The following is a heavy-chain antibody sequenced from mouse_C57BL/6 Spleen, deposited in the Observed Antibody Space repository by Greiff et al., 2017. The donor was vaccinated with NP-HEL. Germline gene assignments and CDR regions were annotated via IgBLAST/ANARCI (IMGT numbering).Heavy chain of an antibody. CDR3: ARHGYDWYFAV. D-gene: IGHD2-2*01. CDR1: GFTFSSYG. V-gene: IGHV5-6*01. Sequence: EVQGVESGGDLVKPGGSLKLSCAASGFTFSSYGMSWVRQTPDKRLEWVATISSGGSYTYYPDSVKGRFTISRDNAKNTLYLQMSSLKSEDTAMYYCARHGYDWYFAVWGTGTTVTGSS. J-gene: IGHJ1*03. CDR2: ISSGGSYT.